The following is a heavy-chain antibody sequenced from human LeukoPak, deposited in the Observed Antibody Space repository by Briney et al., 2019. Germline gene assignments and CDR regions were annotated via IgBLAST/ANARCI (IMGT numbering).Heavy chain of an antibody. Sequence: PSETLSLTCTVSGGSISSYYWSWIRQPPRKGLEWIGYIYTSGSTNYNPSLKSRVTISVDTSKNQSSLKLSSVTAADTAVYYCANAGYSSSWDAFDIWGQGTMVTVSS. CDR3: ANAGYSSSWDAFDI. D-gene: IGHD6-13*01. J-gene: IGHJ3*02. CDR1: GGSISSYY. CDR2: IYTSGST. V-gene: IGHV4-4*09.